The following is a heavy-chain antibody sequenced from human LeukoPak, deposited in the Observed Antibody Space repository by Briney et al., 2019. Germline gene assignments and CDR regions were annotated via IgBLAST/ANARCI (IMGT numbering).Heavy chain of an antibody. CDR1: GYTFTSYY. CDR2: INPSGGST. CDR3: ARDLKATRNYYYYYYMDV. Sequence: ASVKVSCKASGYTFTSYYMHWVRQAPGQGLEWMGIINPSGGSTSYAQKFQGRVTMTTDTSTSTAYMELRSLRSDDTAVYYCARDLKATRNYYYYYYMDVWGKGTTVTISS. J-gene: IGHJ6*03. D-gene: IGHD2-15*01. V-gene: IGHV1-46*01.